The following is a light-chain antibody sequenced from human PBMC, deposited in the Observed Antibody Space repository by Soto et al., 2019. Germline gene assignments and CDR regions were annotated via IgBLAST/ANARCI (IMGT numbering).Light chain of an antibody. V-gene: IGKV1-5*01. CDR1: QNINMW. CDR2: DAS. J-gene: IGKJ1*01. CDR3: QHYSLYSPWT. Sequence: DIQMTQSPSTLSASVGDRVTITCRASQNINMWLAWYQQKPGKAPKLLIYDASSLQSGLPSRFGGSGSGTDFTLTITSLLPDDCATYYCQHYSLYSPWTFGQGTKVEI.